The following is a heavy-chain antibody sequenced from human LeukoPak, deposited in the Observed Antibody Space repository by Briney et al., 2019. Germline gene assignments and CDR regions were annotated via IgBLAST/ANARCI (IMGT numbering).Heavy chain of an antibody. D-gene: IGHD3-22*01. J-gene: IGHJ5*02. CDR2: IYGSGST. CDR3: ARDYPYYYDRGFDP. Sequence: SETLSLTCTVSGDSLSSHYWSWIRQPPGKGLEWIGYIYGSGSTHYDPSLRSRVTISEDTSKNQFSLKLTSVTAADTAVYYCARDYPYYYDRGFDPWGQGTLVTVSS. CDR1: GDSLSSHY. V-gene: IGHV4-4*08.